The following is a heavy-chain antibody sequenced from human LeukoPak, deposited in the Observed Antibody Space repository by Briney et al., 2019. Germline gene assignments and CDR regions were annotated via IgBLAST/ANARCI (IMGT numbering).Heavy chain of an antibody. V-gene: IGHV3-74*01. CDR3: TRSRPGTTGGIDY. J-gene: IGHJ4*02. CDR2: VNSDGSST. CDR1: GFTFSSYW. D-gene: IGHD1-1*01. Sequence: TGGSLRLSCAASGFTFSSYWMHWVRQAPGKGLVWVSRVNSDGSSTSYPDSVKGRFTISRDNAKNTLYLLLNSLRAEDTAVYYCTRSRPGTTGGIDYWGQGTLVTVSS.